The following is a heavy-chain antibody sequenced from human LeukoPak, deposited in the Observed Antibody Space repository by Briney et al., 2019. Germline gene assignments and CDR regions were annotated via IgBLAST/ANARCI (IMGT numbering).Heavy chain of an antibody. CDR3: AKARLMAAPFYYYGMDV. Sequence: GGSLRLSCAASGFDFDAIHWVRQVPGKGLEWVSGISWNSGAKAYADSVRGRFTISRDNAKNSLYLQMNSLRGEDTALYYCAKARLMAAPFYYYGMDVWGPGTTVTVSS. CDR2: ISWNSGAK. D-gene: IGHD5-24*01. CDR1: GFDFDA. J-gene: IGHJ6*02. V-gene: IGHV3-9*01.